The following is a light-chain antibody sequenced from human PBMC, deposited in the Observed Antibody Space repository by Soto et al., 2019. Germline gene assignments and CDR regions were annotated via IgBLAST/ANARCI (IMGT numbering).Light chain of an antibody. V-gene: IGLV2-23*02. CDR3: CIYAASIVV. CDR1: SSDVGSYNH. Sequence: QSALTQPASVSGSPGQSITISCTGTSSDVGSYNHVSWYQQHPGKAPKLMIYEVSKRPSGVSNRFSGSKSGNTASLTISGLQAEGEANYSACIYAASIVVFGGGTKLTVL. J-gene: IGLJ2*01. CDR2: EVS.